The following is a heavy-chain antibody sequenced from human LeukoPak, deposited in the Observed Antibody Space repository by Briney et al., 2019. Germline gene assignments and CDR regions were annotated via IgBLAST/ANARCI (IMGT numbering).Heavy chain of an antibody. Sequence: GGSLRLSCAASGFTFSNAWMSWVRQAPGKGLEWVGRIKSKTDGGTTDYAAPVKGRFTISRDDSKNTLYLQMNSLKTEDTAVYYCTTRIVAVAGTAVVGNAKNFDYWGQGTLVTVSS. CDR1: GFTFSNAW. D-gene: IGHD6-19*01. V-gene: IGHV3-15*01. CDR3: TTRIVAVAGTAVVGNAKNFDY. J-gene: IGHJ4*02. CDR2: IKSKTDGGTT.